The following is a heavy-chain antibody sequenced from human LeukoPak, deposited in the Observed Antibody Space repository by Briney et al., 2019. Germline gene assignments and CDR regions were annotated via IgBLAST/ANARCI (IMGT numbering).Heavy chain of an antibody. CDR1: GYTFTSYA. CDR3: ARAPLAYCGGDCYPGGEAFDI. J-gene: IGHJ3*02. V-gene: IGHV1-3*01. D-gene: IGHD2-21*02. Sequence: ASVKVSCKASGYTFTSYAMHWVRQAPGQRLEWMGWINAGNGNTKYSQKFQGRVTITRDTSASTAYMELSSLRSEDTAVYYCARAPLAYCGGDCYPGGEAFDIWGQGTMVTVSS. CDR2: INAGNGNT.